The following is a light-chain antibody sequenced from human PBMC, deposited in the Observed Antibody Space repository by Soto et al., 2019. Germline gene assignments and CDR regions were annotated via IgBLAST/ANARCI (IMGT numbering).Light chain of an antibody. CDR1: SSDVGTYNL. Sequence: QSALTQPASVSGSPGQSITISCTGTSSDVGTYNLVSWYQQYPGKAPKLMIYEVRKRPSGITDRFSGSKSGNTASLTISGLQAEDEADYCCCSYAGSNSVIFGGGTKLTVL. CDR2: EVR. CDR3: CSYAGSNSVI. J-gene: IGLJ2*01. V-gene: IGLV2-23*02.